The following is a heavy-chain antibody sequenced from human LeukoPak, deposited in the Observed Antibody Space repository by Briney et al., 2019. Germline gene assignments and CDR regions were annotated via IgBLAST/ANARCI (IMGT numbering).Heavy chain of an antibody. CDR3: ASHGAGTHLNNYYYGMDV. Sequence: SETLSLTCAVYGGSFSGYYWSWIRQPPGKGLEWIGEINHSGSTNYNPSLKSRVTISVDTSKNQFSLKLSSVTAADTAVYYCASHGAGTHLNNYYYGMDVWGQGTTVTVSS. V-gene: IGHV4-34*01. CDR2: INHSGST. CDR1: GGSFSGYY. D-gene: IGHD3-10*01. J-gene: IGHJ6*02.